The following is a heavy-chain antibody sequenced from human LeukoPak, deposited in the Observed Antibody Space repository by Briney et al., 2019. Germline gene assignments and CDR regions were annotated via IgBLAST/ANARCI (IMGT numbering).Heavy chain of an antibody. CDR3: ESLAAARRLGFQH. Sequence: SETLSLTCAVYGGSFSGYYWSWIRQPPGKGLEWIGEINHSGSTNYNPSLKSRVTISVDTSKNQFSLKLSSVTAADTAVYYCESLAAARRLGFQHWGQGTLVTVSS. J-gene: IGHJ1*01. D-gene: IGHD6-13*01. CDR2: INHSGST. CDR1: GGSFSGYY. V-gene: IGHV4-34*01.